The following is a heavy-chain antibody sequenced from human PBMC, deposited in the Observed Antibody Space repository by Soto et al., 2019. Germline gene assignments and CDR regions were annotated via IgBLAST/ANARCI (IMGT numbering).Heavy chain of an antibody. V-gene: IGHV1-18*01. CDR3: ATVRFYGYSSGPRVGGDY. J-gene: IGHJ4*02. CDR2: ISAYNGNT. CDR1: GYTFTSYG. D-gene: IGHD6-19*01. Sequence: QVQLVQSGAEVKKPGASVKVSCKASGYTFTSYGISWVRQAPGQGLEWMGWISAYNGNTKYAQKLQGRVTMTTDTSTSTAYMELRSLRSDDTAVYYCATVRFYGYSSGPRVGGDYWGQGTLVTVSS.